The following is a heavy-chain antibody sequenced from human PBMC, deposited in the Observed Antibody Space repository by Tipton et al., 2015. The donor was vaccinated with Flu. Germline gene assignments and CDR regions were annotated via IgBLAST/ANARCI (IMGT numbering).Heavy chain of an antibody. CDR3: ARAVARWYFDL. J-gene: IGHJ2*01. Sequence: QVQLVQSGAEVKKPGSSVTVSCKDSGGTFSSYAISWVRQAPGQGLEWMGWISAYNGNTNYAQKIQGRVTMTTDTSTSTAYMELRGLRSDDTAVYYCARAVARWYFDLWGRGTLVTVSS. V-gene: IGHV1-18*01. CDR1: GGTFSSYA. CDR2: ISAYNGNT. D-gene: IGHD4-23*01.